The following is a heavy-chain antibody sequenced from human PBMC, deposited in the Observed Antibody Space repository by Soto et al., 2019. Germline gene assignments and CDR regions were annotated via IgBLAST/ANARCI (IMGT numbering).Heavy chain of an antibody. J-gene: IGHJ6*02. CDR3: AKSGDRQWLVYYYYGMDV. D-gene: IGHD6-19*01. CDR1: GSTFSSYA. V-gene: IGHV3-23*01. CDR2: ISGSGGST. Sequence: GGSLRLSCAASGSTFSSYAMSWVRQAPGKGLEWVSAISGSGGSTYYADSVKGRFTISRDNSKNTLYLQMNSLRAEDTAVYYCAKSGDRQWLVYYYYGMDVWGQGTTVTVSS.